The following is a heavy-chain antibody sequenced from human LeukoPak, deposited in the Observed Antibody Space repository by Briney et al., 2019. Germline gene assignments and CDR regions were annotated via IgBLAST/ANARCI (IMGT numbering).Heavy chain of an antibody. CDR3: ARFTPQGYGWGGYNRFDP. V-gene: IGHV4-61*09. Sequence: SQTLSLTCTVSGGSISSGSYYWSWIRQPAGKGLEWIGHIYTNGNTNFNPSLKSRVTISVDTSKNQFSLNLTSVTAADTAVYYCARFTPQGYGWGGYNRFDPWGQGTLVTVSS. D-gene: IGHD3-16*01. J-gene: IGHJ5*02. CDR1: GGSISSGSYY. CDR2: IYTNGNT.